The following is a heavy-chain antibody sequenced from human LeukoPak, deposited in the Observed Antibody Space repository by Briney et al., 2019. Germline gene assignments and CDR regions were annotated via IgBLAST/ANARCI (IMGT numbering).Heavy chain of an antibody. J-gene: IGHJ4*02. D-gene: IGHD5-18*01. CDR3: ARDRSYGRRNYFDY. CDR2: ISSSGSTI. V-gene: IGHV3-11*01. Sequence: KPGGSLRLSCAASGFTFSDYYMSWIRQAPGKGLEWVSYISSSGSTIYYADSVKGRFTISRDNAKKSLYLQMNSLRAEDTAVYYCARDRSYGRRNYFDYWGQGTLVTVSS. CDR1: GFTFSDYY.